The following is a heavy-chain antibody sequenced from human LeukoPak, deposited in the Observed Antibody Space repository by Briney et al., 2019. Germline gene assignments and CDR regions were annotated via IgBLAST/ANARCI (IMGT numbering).Heavy chain of an antibody. CDR1: GGSLSSSY. CDR3: ARGPQHDYGGNSNNAFDI. J-gene: IGHJ3*02. CDR2: IYTSGST. D-gene: IGHD4-23*01. V-gene: IGHV4-4*07. Sequence: PSETLSLTCTVSGGSLSSSYWSGIWQRAGKGLEGIGRIYTSGSTKYNPSLKSRVTMSVDTSKYQFSLELSSVTAADTAVYHCARGPQHDYGGNSNNAFDIWGQGTMVTVSS.